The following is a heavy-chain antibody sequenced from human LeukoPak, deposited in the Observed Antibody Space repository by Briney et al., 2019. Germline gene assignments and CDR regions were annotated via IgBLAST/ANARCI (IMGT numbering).Heavy chain of an antibody. V-gene: IGHV4-39*02. CDR3: AREHSGSYSGWFDP. J-gene: IGHJ5*02. Sequence: SETLSLTCTVSGGSISSSSYYWGWIRQPPGKGLEWIGSIYYSGSTYYNPSLKSRVTISVDTSKNQFSLKLSSVTAADTAVYYCAREHSGSYSGWFDPWGQGTLVTVSS. D-gene: IGHD1-26*01. CDR2: IYYSGST. CDR1: GGSISSSSYY.